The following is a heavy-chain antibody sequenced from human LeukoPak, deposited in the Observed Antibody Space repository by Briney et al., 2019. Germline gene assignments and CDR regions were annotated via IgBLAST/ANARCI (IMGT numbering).Heavy chain of an antibody. CDR1: GGTFSSYT. Sequence: SVKVSCKASGGTFSSYTISWVRQAPGQGLEWMGRIIPILGIANYAQKFQGRVTITADKSTGTAYMELSSLRSEDTAVYYCARGVWGSYRYNGGVYFDYWGQGTLVTVSS. CDR3: ARGVWGSYRYNGGVYFDY. J-gene: IGHJ4*02. CDR2: IIPILGIA. D-gene: IGHD3-16*02. V-gene: IGHV1-69*02.